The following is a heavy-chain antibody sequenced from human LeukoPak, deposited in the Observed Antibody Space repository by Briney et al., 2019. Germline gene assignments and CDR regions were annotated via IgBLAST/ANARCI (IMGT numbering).Heavy chain of an antibody. CDR3: ARSRVLDSYGYPNFDY. CDR1: GGSISSYY. Sequence: SETLSLTCTVSGGSISSYYWSWIRQPPGKGLEWIGYINYSGSTNYNPSLKSRVTISVDTSKNQFSLKLSSVTAADTAVYYCARSRVLDSYGYPNFDYWGQGTLVTVSS. CDR2: INYSGST. D-gene: IGHD5-18*01. V-gene: IGHV4-59*01. J-gene: IGHJ4*02.